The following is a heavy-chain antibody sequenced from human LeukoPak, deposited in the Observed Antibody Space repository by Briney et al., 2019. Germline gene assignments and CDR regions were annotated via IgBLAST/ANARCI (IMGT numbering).Heavy chain of an antibody. J-gene: IGHJ4*02. CDR2: IYYSGST. CDR1: GGSISSHY. V-gene: IGHV4-59*11. D-gene: IGHD3-3*01. Sequence: SETLSLTCTVSGGSISSHYWSWIRQPPRKGLEWIGYIYYSGSTNYNPSLKSRVTISVDTSKNQFSLKLSSVTAADTAVYYCARERYDFWSGYYDYWGQGTLVTVSS. CDR3: ARERYDFWSGYYDY.